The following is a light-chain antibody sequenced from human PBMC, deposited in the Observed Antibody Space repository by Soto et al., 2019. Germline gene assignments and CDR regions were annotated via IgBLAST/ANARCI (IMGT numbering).Light chain of an antibody. V-gene: IGKV1-33*01. CDR1: QDMKNY. J-gene: IGKJ4*01. Sequence: DIQMTQSPSSLSASVGDRVTITCRASQDMKNYLNWYQHKPGKAPKLLIYDASFLETGVPSRFSVSGSGTDFTFTISSLQPEDIATYYCQPSDHVPFFGGGTKVEIK. CDR3: QPSDHVPF. CDR2: DAS.